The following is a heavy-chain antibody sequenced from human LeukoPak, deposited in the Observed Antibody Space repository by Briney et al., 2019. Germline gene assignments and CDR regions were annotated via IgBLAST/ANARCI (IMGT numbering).Heavy chain of an antibody. CDR1: GGSSSGYY. Sequence: PSETLSLTCAVHGGSSSGYYWSWIRQPPGKGLEWIGEINHSGSTNYNPSLNRRVTISVDTSKSQCSLKLSSVTAADTAVYYCATLPMGIVPDVWGQGTTVTVSS. V-gene: IGHV4-34*01. D-gene: IGHD2-8*01. CDR2: INHSGST. CDR3: ATLPMGIVPDV. J-gene: IGHJ6*02.